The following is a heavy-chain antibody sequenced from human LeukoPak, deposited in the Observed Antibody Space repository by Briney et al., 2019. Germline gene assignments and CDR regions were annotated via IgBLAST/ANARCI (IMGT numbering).Heavy chain of an antibody. D-gene: IGHD6-13*01. CDR3: ARVTRRYSSSWALDY. V-gene: IGHV4-34*01. J-gene: IGHJ4*02. Sequence: SETLSLTCAVYGGSFSGYYWSWIRQPPGKGLEWIGEINHSGSTNYNPSLKSRVTISVDTSKNQFSLKLSSVTAADTAVYYCARVTRRYSSSWALDYWGRGTLVTVSS. CDR1: GGSFSGYY. CDR2: INHSGST.